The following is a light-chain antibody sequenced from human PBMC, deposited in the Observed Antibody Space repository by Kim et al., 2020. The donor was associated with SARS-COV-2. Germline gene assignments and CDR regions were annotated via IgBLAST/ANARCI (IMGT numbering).Light chain of an antibody. CDR1: QSVSTN. CDR2: GTS. CDR3: QQYNRWPPYI. J-gene: IGKJ2*01. V-gene: IGKV3-15*01. Sequence: EIVMTQSPATLSVSPGERATLSCRTSQSVSTNLAWYQQKPGQAPRLLIYGTSTRATGIPARFSGSGSGTEFTLTISSLQSEEFAIYYCQQYNRWPPYIFGQGTKLEI.